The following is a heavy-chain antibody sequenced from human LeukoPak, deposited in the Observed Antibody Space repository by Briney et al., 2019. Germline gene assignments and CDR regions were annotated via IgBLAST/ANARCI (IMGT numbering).Heavy chain of an antibody. CDR1: VCTFSSYA. Sequence: SVKVSCKASVCTFSSYAISWVRQAPGQGLEWRGGIIPIFGTTDYAQKFQGRVTITTDESTSTAYMELSSLRSEDTAVYYCARQYGDYRFSYDYYMDVWGKGTTVTVSS. V-gene: IGHV1-69*05. D-gene: IGHD4-17*01. CDR3: ARQYGDYRFSYDYYMDV. CDR2: IIPIFGTT. J-gene: IGHJ6*03.